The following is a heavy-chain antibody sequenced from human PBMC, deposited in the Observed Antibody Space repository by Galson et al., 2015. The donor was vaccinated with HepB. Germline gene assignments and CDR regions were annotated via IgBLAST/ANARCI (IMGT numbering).Heavy chain of an antibody. Sequence: SLRLSCAASGFTFSDYYMSWIRQAPGKGLEWVSYISSSGSTINYADSVKGRFTITTDNAQNSLYLQMNSLRAEDTAVYYCARVFSRAMVYYYYYMDVWGKGTTVTVSS. J-gene: IGHJ6*03. CDR3: ARVFSRAMVYYYYYMDV. CDR1: GFTFSDYY. D-gene: IGHD5-18*01. CDR2: ISSSGSTI. V-gene: IGHV3-11*01.